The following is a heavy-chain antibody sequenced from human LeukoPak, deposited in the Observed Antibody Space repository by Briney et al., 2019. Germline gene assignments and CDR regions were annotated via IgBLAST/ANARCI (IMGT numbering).Heavy chain of an antibody. V-gene: IGHV3-33*01. J-gene: IGHJ4*02. CDR2: IWYDGSNK. CDR1: GFTFSSFG. CDR3: ARYASGSAFDY. Sequence: GSLRLSCAASGFTFSSFGMHWVRQAPGKGLEWVAVIWYDGSNKYYADSVKGRFTISRDNSKNTLYLQMNSLRAEDTAVYYCARYASGSAFDYWGQGTLVTVSS.